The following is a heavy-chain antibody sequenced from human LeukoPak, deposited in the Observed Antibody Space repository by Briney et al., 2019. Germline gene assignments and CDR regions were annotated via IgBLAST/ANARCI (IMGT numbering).Heavy chain of an antibody. CDR1: GGSISSGSYY. Sequence: SETLSLTCTVSGGSISSGSYYWSWIRQPAGKGLEWIGRIYTSGSTNYNPSLKSRVTISVDTSKNQFSLKLSSVTAADTAVYYCARDPNYYDSSGYYSDYCGQGTLVTVSS. D-gene: IGHD3-22*01. V-gene: IGHV4-61*02. CDR2: IYTSGST. J-gene: IGHJ4*02. CDR3: ARDPNYYDSSGYYSDY.